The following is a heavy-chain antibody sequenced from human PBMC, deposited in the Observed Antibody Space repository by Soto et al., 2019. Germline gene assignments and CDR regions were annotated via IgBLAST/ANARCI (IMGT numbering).Heavy chain of an antibody. D-gene: IGHD4-17*01. CDR3: AKLPYGDYASFDY. J-gene: IGHJ4*02. Sequence: GGSLRLSCAASGFTFSTYGMHWVRQAPGKGLEWVAVISYDGSNKYYADSVKGRFTISRDNSKNTLNLQMNSLRAEDTAVYYCAKLPYGDYASFDYWGQGTLVPVSS. CDR2: ISYDGSNK. CDR1: GFTFSTYG. V-gene: IGHV3-30*18.